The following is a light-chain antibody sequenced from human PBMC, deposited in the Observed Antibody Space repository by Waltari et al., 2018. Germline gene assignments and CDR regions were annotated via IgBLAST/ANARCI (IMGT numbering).Light chain of an antibody. Sequence: QSALTQPASVSGSPGQSITISCTGTSRDVGGYNYVAWFQQYPGKAPKLLIYDVTNRFAGVSNRFSGSKSGNTASLTISGLQAEDEADYYCDSYTSSVTRIFGTGTKVTVL. V-gene: IGLV2-14*03. CDR3: DSYTSSVTRI. CDR1: SRDVGGYNY. J-gene: IGLJ1*01. CDR2: DVT.